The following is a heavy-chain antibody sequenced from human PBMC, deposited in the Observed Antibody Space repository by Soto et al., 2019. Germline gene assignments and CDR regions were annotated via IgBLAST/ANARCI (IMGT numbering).Heavy chain of an antibody. J-gene: IGHJ4*02. V-gene: IGHV3-23*01. D-gene: IGHD1-26*01. CDR2: ISGSGDST. Sequence: PGGSLRLSCAASGFTFSSYAMRWVRQAPGKGLEWVSAISGSGDSTYYADSVKGRFTISRDNSKNTLYLQMNSLRAEDTAVYYCARRGSGSYYDYWGQGNLVTVSS. CDR3: ARRGSGSYYDY. CDR1: GFTFSSYA.